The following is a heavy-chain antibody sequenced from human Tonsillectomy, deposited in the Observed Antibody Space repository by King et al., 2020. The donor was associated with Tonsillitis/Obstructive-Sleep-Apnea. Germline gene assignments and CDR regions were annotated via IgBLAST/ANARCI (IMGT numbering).Heavy chain of an antibody. CDR1: GGTFSSYA. V-gene: IGHV1-69*01. CDR3: AVVVIAGTETGYYYYYYMDV. D-gene: IGHD2-21*01. J-gene: IGHJ6*03. Sequence: VQLVQSGAEVKKPGSSVKVSCKASGGTFSSYAISWVRQAPGQGLEWMGGIIPIFGTANYAQKFQGRVTITADESTSTAYMELSSLRSEDTAVYYCAVVVIAGTETGYYYYYYMDVWGKGTTVTVSS. CDR2: IIPIFGTA.